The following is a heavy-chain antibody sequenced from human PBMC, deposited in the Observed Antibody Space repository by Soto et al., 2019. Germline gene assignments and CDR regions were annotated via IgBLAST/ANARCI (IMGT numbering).Heavy chain of an antibody. V-gene: IGHV4-59*01. Sequence: QVQLQESGPGLVKPSETLSLTCAVSGDSISSYYCMWIRQPPGKGLESIGYLYYGRSANYNPSLNSRFTLSVDTSTNQCSLTLSSMTAADTAVYYCALRSMAVVPEYWGQGTLVTVSS. CDR1: GDSISSYY. CDR2: LYYGRSA. CDR3: ALRSMAVVPEY. D-gene: IGHD3-22*01. J-gene: IGHJ4*02.